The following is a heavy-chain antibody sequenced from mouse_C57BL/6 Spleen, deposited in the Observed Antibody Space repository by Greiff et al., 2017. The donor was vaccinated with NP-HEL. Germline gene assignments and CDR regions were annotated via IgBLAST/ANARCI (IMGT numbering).Heavy chain of an antibody. CDR1: GFTFSDYG. D-gene: IGHD2-1*01. Sequence: EVQLVESGGGLVKPGGSLKLSCAASGFTFSDYGMHWVRQAPEKGLEWVAYISSGSSTIYYADTVKGRFTISRDNAKNTLFLQMTSLRSEDTAMYYCARPSTNGYYAMDYWGQRTSVTVSS. CDR3: ARPSTNGYYAMDY. V-gene: IGHV5-17*01. J-gene: IGHJ4*01. CDR2: ISSGSSTI.